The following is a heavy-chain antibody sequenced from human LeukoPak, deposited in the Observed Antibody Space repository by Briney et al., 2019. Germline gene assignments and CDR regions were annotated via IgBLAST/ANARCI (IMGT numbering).Heavy chain of an antibody. CDR3: ARGVGYCSSTSCYGPARDWFDP. J-gene: IGHJ5*02. D-gene: IGHD2-2*01. V-gene: IGHV4-59*08. Sequence: SETLSLTCTVSGGSISSYYWTWIRQPPGKGLEWIGYIFYSGSTDYNPSLKSRVTISVDTSKNQFSLKLSSVTAADTAVYYCARGVGYCSSTSCYGPARDWFDPWGQGTLVTVSS. CDR1: GGSISSYY. CDR2: IFYSGST.